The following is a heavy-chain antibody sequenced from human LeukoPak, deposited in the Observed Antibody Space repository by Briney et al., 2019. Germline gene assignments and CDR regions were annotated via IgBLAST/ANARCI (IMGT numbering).Heavy chain of an antibody. CDR1: GYTFTSYG. CDR2: ISAYNGNT. V-gene: IGHV1-18*01. D-gene: IGHD3-3*01. CDR3: AREGQGPGFWSGYYTGMGAFDI. Sequence: ASVKVSCKASGYTFTSYGISWVRQAPGQGLEWMGWISAYNGNTNYAQKLQGRVTMTTDTSTSTAYMELRSLRSDDTAVYYCAREGQGPGFWSGYYTGMGAFDIWGQGTMVTVSS. J-gene: IGHJ3*02.